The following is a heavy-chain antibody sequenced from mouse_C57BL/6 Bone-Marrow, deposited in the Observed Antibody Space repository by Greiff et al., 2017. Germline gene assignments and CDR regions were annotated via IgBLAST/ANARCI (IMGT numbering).Heavy chain of an antibody. CDR3: AYGSSQPHWYFDV. CDR1: GYTFTSYG. CDR2: IYPRSGNT. D-gene: IGHD1-1*01. V-gene: IGHV1-81*01. J-gene: IGHJ1*03. Sequence: QVQLKESGAELARPGASVKLSCKASGYTFTSYGISWVKQRTGQGLQWIGEIYPRSGNTYYNEKFKGKATLTADKSSSTAYMELRSLTSDDSAVYFCAYGSSQPHWYFDVWGTGTTVTVSS.